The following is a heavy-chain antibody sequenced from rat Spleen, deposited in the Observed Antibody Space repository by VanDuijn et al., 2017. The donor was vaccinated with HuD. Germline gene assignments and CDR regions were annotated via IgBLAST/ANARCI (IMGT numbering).Heavy chain of an antibody. CDR1: GFNFNDYW. V-gene: IGHV5-58*01. CDR3: AVAGYGY. J-gene: IGHJ2*01. D-gene: IGHD1-7*01. Sequence: EVKLVESGGGLVQPGRSLKLSCAASGFNFNDYWMGWVRQAPGKGLEWVSSIDTDGSRTYYPDSVRGRFTISRDNAENTAYLQMNSLWSEDTATYYCAVAGYGYWGQGVMVTVSS. CDR2: IDTDGSRT.